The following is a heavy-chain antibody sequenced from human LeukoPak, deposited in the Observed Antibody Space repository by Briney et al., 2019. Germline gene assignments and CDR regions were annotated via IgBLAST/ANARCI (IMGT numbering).Heavy chain of an antibody. D-gene: IGHD3-10*01. CDR3: ANHYGSGSYYKSGPTY. CDR1: GFTFSSYG. CDR2: ISYDGSNK. V-gene: IGHV3-30*18. Sequence: GGSLRLSCAASGFTFSSYGMHWVRQAPGKGLEWVAVISYDGSNKYYADSVKGRFTISRDNSKNTLYLQMNSLRAEDTAVYYCANHYGSGSYYKSGPTYWGQGTLVTVSS. J-gene: IGHJ4*02.